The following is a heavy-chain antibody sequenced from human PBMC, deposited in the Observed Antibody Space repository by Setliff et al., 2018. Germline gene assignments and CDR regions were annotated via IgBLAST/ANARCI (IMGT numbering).Heavy chain of an antibody. CDR1: GGSISPYF. CDR3: ARDRTAYSYGLDV. D-gene: IGHD5-18*01. V-gene: IGHV4-59*01. J-gene: IGHJ6*02. Sequence: SETLSLTCTVSGGSISPYFWSWIRQPPGKGLEWIGYIYHNGNTSFNPSLKTRVSMSVDTSKNQIALNLKSVTAADTAVYYCARDRTAYSYGLDVWGQGTAVTVSS. CDR2: IYHNGNT.